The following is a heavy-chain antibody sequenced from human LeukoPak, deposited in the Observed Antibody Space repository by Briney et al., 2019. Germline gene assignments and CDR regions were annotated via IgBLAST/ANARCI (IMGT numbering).Heavy chain of an antibody. Sequence: SVKVSCKASGYTFTSYGISWVRQAPGQGLEWMGWIIPSLGIPNYAQKFQGRVTISADRSTNTAYMCLNSLRSDDTAVYYCARDEAAYHFDLWGRGTLVTVSS. J-gene: IGHJ4*02. CDR3: ARDEAAYHFDL. CDR2: IIPSLGIP. CDR1: GYTFTSYG. D-gene: IGHD2-21*01. V-gene: IGHV1-69*10.